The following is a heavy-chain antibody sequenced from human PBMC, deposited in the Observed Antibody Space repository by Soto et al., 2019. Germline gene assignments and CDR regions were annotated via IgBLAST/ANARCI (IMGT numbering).Heavy chain of an antibody. D-gene: IGHD3-9*01. Sequence: LRLSCAASGFTFSSYGMHWVRQAPGKGLEWVAVIWYDGSNKYYADSVKGRFTISRDNSKNTLYLQMNSLRAEDTAVYYCARDGGRYDILTGYYPDLDYWGQGTLVTVSS. J-gene: IGHJ4*02. CDR3: ARDGGRYDILTGYYPDLDY. V-gene: IGHV3-33*01. CDR1: GFTFSSYG. CDR2: IWYDGSNK.